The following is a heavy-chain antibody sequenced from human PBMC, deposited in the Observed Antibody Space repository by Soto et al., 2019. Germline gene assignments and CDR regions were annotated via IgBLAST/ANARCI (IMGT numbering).Heavy chain of an antibody. CDR3: ARAPLGGVETSSPLPYYYGMDV. Sequence: SETLSLTCAVYGGSFSGYYWSWIRQPPGKGLEWIGEINHSGSTNYNPSLKSRVTISVDTSKNQFSLKLSSVTAADTAVYYCARAPLGGVETSSPLPYYYGMDVWGQRTTVTVS. J-gene: IGHJ6*02. V-gene: IGHV4-34*01. CDR2: INHSGST. CDR1: GGSFSGYY. D-gene: IGHD3-16*01.